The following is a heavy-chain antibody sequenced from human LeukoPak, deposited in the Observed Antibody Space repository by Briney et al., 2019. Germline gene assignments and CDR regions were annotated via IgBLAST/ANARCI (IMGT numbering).Heavy chain of an antibody. CDR3: ARDVMYAFDS. Sequence: VASVKVSCKAFGYRFTRNGISWVRQAPGQGLEWMEWISTNSGNTNYAQNLQGRVTMTTDTSASTAYMELRSRSSDDTAVYYCARDVMYAFDSWGQGTLVTVSS. CDR1: GYRFTRNG. J-gene: IGHJ5*01. D-gene: IGHD2-8*01. CDR2: ISTNSGNT. V-gene: IGHV1-18*04.